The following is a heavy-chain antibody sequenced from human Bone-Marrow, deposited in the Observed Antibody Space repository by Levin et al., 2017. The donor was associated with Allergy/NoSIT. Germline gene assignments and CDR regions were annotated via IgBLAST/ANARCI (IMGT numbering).Heavy chain of an antibody. V-gene: IGHV4-59*01. CDR3: ARTYYYDSSGNYRGVGLFDY. CDR2: IYNSGST. D-gene: IGHD3-22*01. CDR1: GGSISRYY. Sequence: SETLSLACTVSGGSISRYYWNWIRQPPGKGLEWIGYIYNSGSTNYNPSLKSRVTMSVDTSKNQFSLNLNSVTAADTAVYFCARTYYYDSSGNYRGVGLFDYWGQGSLVTVSS. J-gene: IGHJ4*02.